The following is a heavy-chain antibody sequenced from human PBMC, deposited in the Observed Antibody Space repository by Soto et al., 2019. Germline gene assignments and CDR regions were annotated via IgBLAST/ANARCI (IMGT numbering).Heavy chain of an antibody. D-gene: IGHD3-22*01. V-gene: IGHV4-59*12. J-gene: IGHJ4*02. CDR2: LSHSGDA. Sequence: QVQLQESGPGLVKPSETLSLTCEVSGGSLSPYYWSWIRQAPGKRLEWIGYLSHSGDAYYNPSLRSRVTISLDTSEKRFSLELSAVTAADTALFYCARSAYNSYGGNSLGYWGQGTVVTVSS. CDR3: ARSAYNSYGGNSLGY. CDR1: GGSLSPYY.